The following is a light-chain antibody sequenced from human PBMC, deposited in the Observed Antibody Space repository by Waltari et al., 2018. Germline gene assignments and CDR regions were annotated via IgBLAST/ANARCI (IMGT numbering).Light chain of an antibody. Sequence: QSALTQPASVSGSPGQSITISCTGTSSDVGGYKYVSWYQQHPDKAPKLMLYDVNNRPSGVSSRVSGSKAGNTASLTISSLQAEDEADYYCSSYTSSTIPVFGTGTKVTVL. V-gene: IGLV2-14*03. J-gene: IGLJ1*01. CDR2: DVN. CDR1: SSDVGGYKY. CDR3: SSYTSSTIPV.